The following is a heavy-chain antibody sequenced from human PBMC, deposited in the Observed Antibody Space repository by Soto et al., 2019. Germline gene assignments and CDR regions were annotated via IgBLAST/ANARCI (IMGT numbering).Heavy chain of an antibody. CDR2: ISAYNGNT. V-gene: IGHV1-18*01. D-gene: IGHD5-18*01. J-gene: IGHJ5*02. CDR1: GYTFTSYG. Sequence: GASVKVSCKASGYTFTSYGISWVRQAPGQGLEWMGWISAYNGNTNYAQKLQGRVTMTTDTSTSTAYVELRSLRSDDTAVYYCARIVYSYGNNWFDPWGQGTLVTVS. CDR3: ARIVYSYGNNWFDP.